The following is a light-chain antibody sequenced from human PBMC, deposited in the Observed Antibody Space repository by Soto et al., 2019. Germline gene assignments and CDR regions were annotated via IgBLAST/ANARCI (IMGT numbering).Light chain of an antibody. Sequence: ETVLTQSPSTMSLSPGERATLSCRASRSISTYLALYQQKPGQAHRLLIDEALNRATGIPSRFSGSGYGTDFTLTIISLEPEDFAVYYFQKRNNWPLTFGGGTTVEIK. V-gene: IGKV3-11*01. CDR2: EAL. CDR3: QKRNNWPLT. CDR1: RSISTY. J-gene: IGKJ4*01.